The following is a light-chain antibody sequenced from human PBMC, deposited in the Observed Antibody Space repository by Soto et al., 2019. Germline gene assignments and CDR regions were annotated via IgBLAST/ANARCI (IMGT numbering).Light chain of an antibody. CDR1: QSVSNY. CDR2: DAS. CDR3: QQRSHGLT. J-gene: IGKJ4*01. V-gene: IGKV3-11*01. Sequence: DIVLTQSPGTLSLFPGDRATLSCRASQSVSNYVAWYQQRPGQAPRLLIYDASNRATGIPARFSGSGSGTDFTLTISSLEPEDFAVYYCQQRSHGLTFGGGTKVEIK.